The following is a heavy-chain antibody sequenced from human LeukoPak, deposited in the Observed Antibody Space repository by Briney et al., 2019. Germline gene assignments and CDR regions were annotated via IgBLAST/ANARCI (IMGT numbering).Heavy chain of an antibody. Sequence: PSETLSLTCTVSGGSISSSSYYWGWLRQPPGKGLEWIGSIYYSGSTNYNPSLKSRVTISVATSKNQFSLKLSSVTAADTAVYYCARDYVWGSYRYRPFDYWGQGTLVTVSS. CDR1: GGSISSSSYY. CDR3: ARDYVWGSYRYRPFDY. V-gene: IGHV4-39*07. D-gene: IGHD3-16*02. J-gene: IGHJ4*02. CDR2: IYYSGST.